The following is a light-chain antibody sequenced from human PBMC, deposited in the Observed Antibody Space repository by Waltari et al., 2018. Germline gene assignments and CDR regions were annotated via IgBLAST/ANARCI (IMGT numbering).Light chain of an antibody. Sequence: QSVLTQPHSVSVAPGQRVTISCTGSSPNIGAGHDVHWYQHLPGRAPRLLISNNITRPSGVPDRISGSNSGTSASLVITGLQAEDEAEFYCQSYDDSLSGYVFGGGTKLTVL. V-gene: IGLV1-40*01. CDR3: QSYDDSLSGYV. CDR2: NNI. CDR1: SPNIGAGHD. J-gene: IGLJ3*02.